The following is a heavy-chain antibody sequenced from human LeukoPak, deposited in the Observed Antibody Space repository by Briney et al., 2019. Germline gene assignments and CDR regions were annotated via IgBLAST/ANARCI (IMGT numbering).Heavy chain of an antibody. D-gene: IGHD1-26*01. CDR2: IRSDGSNK. CDR1: GFSFSSYG. J-gene: IGHJ3*02. Sequence: GGSLRLSCAGSGFSFSSYGMHWVRQAPGKGLEWMAFIRSDGSNKYYADSVKGRFTISRDNSKNTLYLQMNSLRAEDTAVYYCAREGWDLNALDIWGQGTMVTVSP. V-gene: IGHV3-30*02. CDR3: AREGWDLNALDI.